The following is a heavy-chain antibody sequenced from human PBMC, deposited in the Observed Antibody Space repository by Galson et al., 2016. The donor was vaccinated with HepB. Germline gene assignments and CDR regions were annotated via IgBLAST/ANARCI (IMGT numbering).Heavy chain of an antibody. V-gene: IGHV1-18*01. J-gene: IGHJ4*02. Sequence: SVKVSCRASGYTFINYPISWVRQAPGQGLEWMGWISGYNDNTYYVQNFQGRVTMTIDTSTSTAYLELTSLRSDDAAVYFCARVNDKIWETYYFDYWGQGTLVTVSS. CDR3: ARVNDKIWETYYFDY. D-gene: IGHD1-26*01. CDR1: GYTFINYP. CDR2: ISGYNDNT.